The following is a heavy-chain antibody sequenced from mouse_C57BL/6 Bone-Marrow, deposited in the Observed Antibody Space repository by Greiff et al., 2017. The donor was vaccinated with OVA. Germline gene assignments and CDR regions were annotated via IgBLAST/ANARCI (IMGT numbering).Heavy chain of an antibody. CDR2: IWWGDDK. J-gene: IGHJ1*03. D-gene: IGHD2-1*01. Sequence: VKLQESGPGILQPSQTLSLTCSFSGFSLSTFGMGVGWIRQPSGKGLEWLAHIWWGDDKYYNPALKSRLTISKDTSKNQVFLTSANVDTAETATYYCARTTMVRRYFDVWGTGTTVTVSS. V-gene: IGHV8-8*01. CDR1: GFSLSTFGMG. CDR3: ARTTMVRRYFDV.